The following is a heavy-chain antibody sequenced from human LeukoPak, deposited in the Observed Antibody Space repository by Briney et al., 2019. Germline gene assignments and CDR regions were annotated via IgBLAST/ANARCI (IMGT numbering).Heavy chain of an antibody. CDR2: INWNGGST. CDR1: AFTFDDYG. Sequence: GGSLRLSCAASAFTFDDYGMSWVRPAPGKGLEWVSGINWNGGSTGYADSVKGRFTISRDNAKNSLYLQMNSLRAEDTALYYCARAGLGYCSSPSCYNFPFFDYWGQGTLVTVSS. CDR3: ARAGLGYCSSPSCYNFPFFDY. J-gene: IGHJ4*02. V-gene: IGHV3-20*04. D-gene: IGHD2-2*02.